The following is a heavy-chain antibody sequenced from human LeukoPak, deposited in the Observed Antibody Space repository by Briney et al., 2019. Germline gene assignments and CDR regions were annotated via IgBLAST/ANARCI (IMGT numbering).Heavy chain of an antibody. CDR1: GYTFTDHY. CDR2: INPNSGGT. Sequence: ASVKVSCKALGYTFTDHYFHWLRQAPGQGLEWMGWINPNSGGTNYAQKFQGRVTMTRDTSISTAYTELSRLRSDDTAVYYCARDISRWNSYGYWGQGTLVTVSS. J-gene: IGHJ4*02. D-gene: IGHD5-18*01. V-gene: IGHV1-2*02. CDR3: ARDISRWNSYGY.